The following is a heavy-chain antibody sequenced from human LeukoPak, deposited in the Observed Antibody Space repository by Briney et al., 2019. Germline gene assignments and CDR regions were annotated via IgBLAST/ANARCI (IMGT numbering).Heavy chain of an antibody. D-gene: IGHD3-16*01. V-gene: IGHV4-34*01. Sequence: SETLSLTCAVYGGSFSGYYWSWIRQPPGKGLEWIGEINHSGSTNYNPSLKSRVTISVDTSKNQFSLKLSSVTAADTAVYYCARGPLYSNFNWFDPWGQGTLVTVSS. CDR3: ARGPLYSNFNWFDP. CDR2: INHSGST. CDR1: GGSFSGYY. J-gene: IGHJ5*02.